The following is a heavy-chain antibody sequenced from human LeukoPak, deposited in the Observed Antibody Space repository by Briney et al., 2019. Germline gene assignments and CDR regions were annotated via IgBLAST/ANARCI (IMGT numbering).Heavy chain of an antibody. CDR3: VRDRNYFEALQRSY. Sequence: GGTLRLSCVATGFIFSSGGMHWARQAPGKGQEWVAVISYDGSNKYYADSVKGRFTISRDNSKNTLYLQMNSLRAEDTAVYYCVRDRNYFEALQRSYWGKGTLVTVSS. CDR2: ISYDGSNK. CDR1: GFIFSSGG. J-gene: IGHJ4*02. V-gene: IGHV3-30*03. D-gene: IGHD1-7*01.